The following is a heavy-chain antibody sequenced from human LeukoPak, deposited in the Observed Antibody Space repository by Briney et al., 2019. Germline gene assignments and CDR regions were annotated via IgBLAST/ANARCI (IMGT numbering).Heavy chain of an antibody. Sequence: KASEPLSLTCVVSGYSISNGYNWGWIRQPPGKGLEWIGSIYHSGSTYYNPSLKSRVIVSVDTSKNQFSLKLSSVTAADTAVYYCARDYYYDSSGYYDLQDDYWGQGTLVTVSS. CDR1: GYSISNGYN. V-gene: IGHV4-38-2*02. CDR2: IYHSGST. J-gene: IGHJ4*02. CDR3: ARDYYYDSSGYYDLQDDY. D-gene: IGHD3-22*01.